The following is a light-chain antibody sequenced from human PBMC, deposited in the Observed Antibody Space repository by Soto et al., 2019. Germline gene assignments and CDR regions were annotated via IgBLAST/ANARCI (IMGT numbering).Light chain of an antibody. J-gene: IGKJ1*01. Sequence: PSTLSGSVGDRVTITCRASQTISSWLAWYQQKPGKAPKLLIYAASTLQSGVPSRFSGGGSGTDFTLTISSLQPEDVATYYCQKYNSAWTFGQGTKVDI. CDR3: QKYNSAWT. CDR2: AAS. CDR1: QTISSW. V-gene: IGKV1-27*01.